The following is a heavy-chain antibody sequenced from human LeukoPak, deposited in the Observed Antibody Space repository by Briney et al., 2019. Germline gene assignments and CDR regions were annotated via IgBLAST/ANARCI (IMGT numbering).Heavy chain of an antibody. D-gene: IGHD3-9*01. Sequence: ASVKVSCKASGYTFTDYYIHWVRQAPGQGLEWMGWITPNSGGTNYAQKFQGRVTMTRDTSISTASLELRSLTSDDTAVYYCARLERTGYRGGWFDPWGQGSLVTVSS. J-gene: IGHJ5*02. CDR1: GYTFTDYY. CDR3: ARLERTGYRGGWFDP. CDR2: ITPNSGGT. V-gene: IGHV1-2*02.